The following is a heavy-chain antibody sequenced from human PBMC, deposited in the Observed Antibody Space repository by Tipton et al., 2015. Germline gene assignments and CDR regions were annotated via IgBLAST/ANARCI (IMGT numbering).Heavy chain of an antibody. J-gene: IGHJ4*02. CDR2: NKYDGTTT. CDR3: ARDGRPWVYYDNSGYYTDC. Sequence: SLRLSCAASGFTLSGYWMHWIRQAPGKGLEWVSRNKYDGTTTTYADSMKGRFTISRDNSKNTLYLQVNSLRAEDTAVYYCARDGRPWVYYDNSGYYTDCWGRGTLVTVSS. CDR1: GFTLSGYW. D-gene: IGHD3-22*01. V-gene: IGHV3-74*03.